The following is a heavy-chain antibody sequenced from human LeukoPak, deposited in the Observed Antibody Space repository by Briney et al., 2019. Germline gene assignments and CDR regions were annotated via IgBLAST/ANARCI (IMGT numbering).Heavy chain of an antibody. D-gene: IGHD1-1*01. V-gene: IGHV3-23*01. J-gene: IGHJ4*02. CDR1: GFTFSSYT. CDR3: AKDGHWNLKDFDY. CDR2: ISGSGGST. Sequence: PGGSLSLSCAASGFTFSSYTMSWVRQAPGKGLEWVSAISGSGGSTYYADSVKGRFTISRDNSKNTLYLQMNSLRAEDTAVYYCAKDGHWNLKDFDYWGQGTLVTVSS.